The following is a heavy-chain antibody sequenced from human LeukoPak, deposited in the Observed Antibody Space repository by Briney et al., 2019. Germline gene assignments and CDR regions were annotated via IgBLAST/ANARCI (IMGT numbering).Heavy chain of an antibody. CDR1: GYTFTGYY. CDR2: MNPNSGNT. Sequence: GASVKVSCKASGYTFTGYYMHWVRQAPGQGLEWMGWMNPNSGNTGYAQKFQGRVTITRNTSISTAYMELSSLRSEDTAVYYCASRGDLDYWGQGTLVTVSS. V-gene: IGHV1-8*03. CDR3: ASRGDLDY. J-gene: IGHJ4*02. D-gene: IGHD2-21*02.